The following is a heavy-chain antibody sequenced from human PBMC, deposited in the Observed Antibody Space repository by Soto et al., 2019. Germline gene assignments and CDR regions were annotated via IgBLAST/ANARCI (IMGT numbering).Heavy chain of an antibody. J-gene: IGHJ5*02. D-gene: IGHD3-10*01. CDR2: IWYDGSNK. CDR3: VRASRGSGSYYCDS. V-gene: IGHV3-33*01. Sequence: PGGSLRLSCAASGFTFSSYGMHWVRQAPGKGLEWVAVIWYDGSNKYYADSVKGRFTISRDNSITTAYMELGSLRSEDTAVYYCVRASRGSGSYYCDSWGQGTLVTVSS. CDR1: GFTFSSYG.